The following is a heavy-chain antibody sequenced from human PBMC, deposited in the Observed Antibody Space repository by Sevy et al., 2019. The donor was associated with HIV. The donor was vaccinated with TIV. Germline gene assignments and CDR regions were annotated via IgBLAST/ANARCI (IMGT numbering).Heavy chain of an antibody. D-gene: IGHD1-1*01. CDR1: GFTFSRYV. Sequence: GGSLRPSCAASGFTFSRYVMNWVRQAPGKGLEWVSVISSEGSTTYYADSVKGRFTISRDNSKSTLYLQMNSLRAEDTAVYYCATRSLNSGPYFDPWGQGTLVTVSS. CDR3: ATRSLNSGPYFDP. CDR2: ISSEGSTT. V-gene: IGHV3-23*01. J-gene: IGHJ4*02.